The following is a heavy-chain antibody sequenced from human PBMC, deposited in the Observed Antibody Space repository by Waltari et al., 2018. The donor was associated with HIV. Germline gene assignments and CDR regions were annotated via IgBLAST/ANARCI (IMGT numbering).Heavy chain of an antibody. D-gene: IGHD6-13*01. Sequence: ASGNTFTTYGTTWVRQAPGQGLEWMGWISPYSDYTYYAQNLQGRVTMTTDTSTATVYMELRSLRYDDTAVYYCARGIGSAAWYPFDNWGQGTPVTVSS. CDR1: GNTFTTYG. V-gene: IGHV1-18*01. CDR2: ISPYSDYT. CDR3: ARGIGSAAWYPFDN. J-gene: IGHJ4*02.